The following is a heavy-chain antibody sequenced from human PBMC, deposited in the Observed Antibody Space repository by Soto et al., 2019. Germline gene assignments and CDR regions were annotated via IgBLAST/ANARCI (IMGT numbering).Heavy chain of an antibody. V-gene: IGHV3-13*01. Sequence: GGSLRLSCAASGFTFSSYDMHWVLQATGKGLEWVSAIGTAGDTYYPGSVKGRFTISRENAKNSLYLQMNSLRAGDTAVYYCARSSGYCSGGSCYSVALRSAYYFDYWGQGTLVTVSS. CDR3: ARSSGYCSGGSCYSVALRSAYYFDY. D-gene: IGHD2-15*01. CDR2: IGTAGDT. CDR1: GFTFSSYD. J-gene: IGHJ4*02.